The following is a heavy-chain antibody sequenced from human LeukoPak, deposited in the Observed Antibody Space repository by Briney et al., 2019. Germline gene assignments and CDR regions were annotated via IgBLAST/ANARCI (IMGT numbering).Heavy chain of an antibody. CDR2: IANSGDNT. CDR1: GFTFSNSA. Sequence: GGSLRLSCAASGFTFSNSALNWVRQAPGKGLEWVSTIANSGDNTYYADSVKGRFTISRDNAKNSLYLQMNSLRAEDTAVYYCARGNFLSYFDYWGQGTLVTVSS. J-gene: IGHJ4*02. D-gene: IGHD4-11*01. V-gene: IGHV3-23*01. CDR3: ARGNFLSYFDY.